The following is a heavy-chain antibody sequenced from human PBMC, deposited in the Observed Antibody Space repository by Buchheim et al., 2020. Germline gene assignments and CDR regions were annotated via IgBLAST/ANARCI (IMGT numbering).Heavy chain of an antibody. CDR3: ARGGPTLGWFDP. J-gene: IGHJ5*02. D-gene: IGHD4-11*01. CDR2: INPSAGAT. Sequence: QVQLVQSGAEVKKPGASVKVSCKAFGFTFTTYYMHWVRQAPGQGLEWMGIINPSAGATTFAQKFQGRVTMTRDTSTTPVYMELSSLISDDTAVYYCARGGPTLGWFDPWGQGTL. V-gene: IGHV1-46*01. CDR1: GFTFTTYY.